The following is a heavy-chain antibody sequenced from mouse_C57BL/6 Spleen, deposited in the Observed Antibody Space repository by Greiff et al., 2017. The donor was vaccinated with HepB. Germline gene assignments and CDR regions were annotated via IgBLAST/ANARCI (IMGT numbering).Heavy chain of an antibody. Sequence: QVQLKQPGAELVKPGASVKLSCKASGYTFTSYWMHWVKQRPGQGLEWIGMIHPNSGSTNYNEKFKSKATLTVDKSSSTAYMQLSSLTSEDSAVYYCARSGLITTVVATNYFDYWGQGTTLTVAS. CDR1: GYTFTSYW. CDR2: IHPNSGST. J-gene: IGHJ2*01. V-gene: IGHV1-64*01. D-gene: IGHD1-1*01. CDR3: ARSGLITTVVATNYFDY.